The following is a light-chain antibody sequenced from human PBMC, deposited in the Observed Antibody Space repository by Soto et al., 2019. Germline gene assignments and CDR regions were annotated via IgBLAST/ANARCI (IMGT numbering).Light chain of an antibody. CDR1: QSLLHITGETF. Sequence: DVVMTQTPLSLSFAPPHPSSISCKSSQSLLHITGETFLFWYLQKPGQSPQLLIYEVSTRVSGVPDRFSGSGSGTDFTLEISRVETDDVGIYYCMQSTQLPPTFGQGTRLETK. CDR3: MQSTQLPPT. J-gene: IGKJ5*01. V-gene: IGKV2D-29*02. CDR2: EVS.